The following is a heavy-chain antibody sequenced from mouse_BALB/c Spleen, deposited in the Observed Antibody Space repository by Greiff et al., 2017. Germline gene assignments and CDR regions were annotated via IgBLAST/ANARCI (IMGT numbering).Heavy chain of an antibody. CDR3: ARGVRRYFDY. CDR2: ISSGRSTI. Sequence: EVQLVESGGGLVQPGGSRKLSCAASGFTFSSFGMHWVRQAPEKGLEWVAYISSGRSTIYYADTVKGRFTISRDNPKNTLFLQMTSLRSEDTAMYYCARGVRRYFDYWGQGTTLTVSA. CDR1: GFTFSSFG. V-gene: IGHV5-17*02. J-gene: IGHJ2*01. D-gene: IGHD2-2*01.